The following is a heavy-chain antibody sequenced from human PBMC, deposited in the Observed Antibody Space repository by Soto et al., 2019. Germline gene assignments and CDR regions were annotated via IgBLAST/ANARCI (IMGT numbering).Heavy chain of an antibody. CDR2: ISYDGSNK. J-gene: IGHJ3*02. CDR3: AGSQLLSAFDI. Sequence: PGGSLRLSCAASGFTFSSYGMHWVRQAPGKGLEWVAVISYDGSNKYYADSVKGRFTISRDNSKNTLYLQMNSLRAEDTAVYYCAGSQLLSAFDIWGQGTMVTVSS. D-gene: IGHD1-26*01. CDR1: GFTFSSYG. V-gene: IGHV3-30*03.